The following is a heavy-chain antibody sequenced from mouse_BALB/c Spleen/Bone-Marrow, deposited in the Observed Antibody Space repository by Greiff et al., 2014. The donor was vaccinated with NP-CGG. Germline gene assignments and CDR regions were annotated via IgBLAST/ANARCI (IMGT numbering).Heavy chain of an antibody. CDR1: GYAFTNYW. Sequence: LQESGAELVRPGTSVKVPCKASGYAFTNYWIEWVKQRPGQGLEWIGVINPGSGGVNYNEKFKGKATLTADKSSSTAYIQLSSLTSDDSAVYFCSREITRYAVDYWGQGTSVTVSS. D-gene: IGHD2-4*01. CDR3: SREITRYAVDY. CDR2: INPGSGGV. J-gene: IGHJ4*01. V-gene: IGHV1-54*01.